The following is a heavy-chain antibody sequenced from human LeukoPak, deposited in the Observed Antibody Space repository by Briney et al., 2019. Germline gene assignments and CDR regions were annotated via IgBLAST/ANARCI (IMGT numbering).Heavy chain of an antibody. CDR2: IYYSGST. D-gene: IGHD6-13*01. CDR3: ARNPPKQGFWFDP. Sequence: RASETLSLTCTVSGGSVSSGNYYWSWIRQPPGKGLDWIGYIYYSGSTNYNPSLKSRVTISVDTSENQFSLRLSSVTAADTAVYYCARNPPKQGFWFDPWGQGTLVTVSS. CDR1: GGSVSSGNYY. J-gene: IGHJ5*02. V-gene: IGHV4-61*01.